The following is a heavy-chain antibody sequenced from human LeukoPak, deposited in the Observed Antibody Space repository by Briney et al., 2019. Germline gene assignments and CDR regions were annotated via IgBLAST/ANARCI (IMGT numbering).Heavy chain of an antibody. D-gene: IGHD6-13*01. J-gene: IGHJ4*02. CDR1: GYTFTSYG. CDR3: ARVWRGCSSSGYGDY. V-gene: IGHV1-18*01. CDR2: ISAYNGNT. Sequence: ASVKVSCKASGYTFTSYGISWVRQAPGQGLEWMGWISAYNGNTNYAQKLQGRVTMTTDTSTSTAYMELRSLRSDDTAVYYCARVWRGCSSSGYGDYWGQGTLVTVSS.